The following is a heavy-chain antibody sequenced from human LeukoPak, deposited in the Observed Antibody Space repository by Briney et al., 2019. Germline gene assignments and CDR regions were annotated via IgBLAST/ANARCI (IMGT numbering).Heavy chain of an antibody. V-gene: IGHV4-39*07. CDR3: ARGPLWFGELVHFDY. Sequence: PSETLSLTCTVSDGSISSSSYYWGWIRQPPGKGLEWIGSIYHSGNTYYNPSLKSRVTISVDPSKNQFSLNLTSVTAADTAVYFCARGPLWFGELVHFDYWGQGTLVTVSS. CDR2: IYHSGNT. J-gene: IGHJ4*02. CDR1: DGSISSSSYY. D-gene: IGHD3-10*01.